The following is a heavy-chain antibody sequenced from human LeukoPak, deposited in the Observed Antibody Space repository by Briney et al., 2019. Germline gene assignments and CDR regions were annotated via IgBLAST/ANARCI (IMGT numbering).Heavy chain of an antibody. V-gene: IGHV5-51*01. CDR1: GYSFTSYW. CDR3: AGPPPYDSSGYASPEYFQH. CDR2: IYPGDSDT. D-gene: IGHD3-22*01. J-gene: IGHJ1*01. Sequence: GESLKISCKGSGYSFTSYWIGWVRQMPGKGLEWMGIIYPGDSDTRYSPSFQGQVTISADKSISTAYLQWSSLKASDTAMYYCAGPPPYDSSGYASPEYFQHWGQGTLVTVSS.